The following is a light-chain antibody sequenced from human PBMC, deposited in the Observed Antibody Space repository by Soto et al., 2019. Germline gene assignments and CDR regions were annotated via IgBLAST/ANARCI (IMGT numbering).Light chain of an antibody. V-gene: IGLV3-1*01. Sequence: SYELTQPPSVSVSPGQTASITCSGDKLGDKYACWYQQKPGQSPVLVIYQDSKRPSGIPERFYGSNSGNTANLTIRGTQAMDEADYYCQAWDSSTVVFGGGTKLTVL. CDR1: KLGDKY. CDR2: QDS. CDR3: QAWDSSTVV. J-gene: IGLJ2*01.